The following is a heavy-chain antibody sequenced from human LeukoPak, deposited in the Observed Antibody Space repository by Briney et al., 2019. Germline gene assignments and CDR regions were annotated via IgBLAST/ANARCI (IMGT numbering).Heavy chain of an antibody. D-gene: IGHD1-26*01. CDR2: ISGSGGST. CDR1: GFTFSSYA. J-gene: IGHJ4*02. Sequence: GGSLRLSCAASGFTFSSYAMSWVRQAPGKGLEWVSAISGSGGSTYYADSVKGRFTISRDNSKNTLYLQMNSLRAEDTAVYYCTKDRSIVGATIPSFDYWGQGSLVTVSS. V-gene: IGHV3-23*01. CDR3: TKDRSIVGATIPSFDY.